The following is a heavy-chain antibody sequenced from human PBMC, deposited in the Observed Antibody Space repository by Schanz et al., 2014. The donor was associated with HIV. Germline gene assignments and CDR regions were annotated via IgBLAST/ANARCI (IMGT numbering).Heavy chain of an antibody. CDR3: ARGGLQWHPEWLDY. CDR2: IWYDGNSK. Sequence: QVQVVESGGGVVQPGRSLRLSCAASGFSFSSYVMHWVRQAPGKGLEWVAVIWYDGNSKYYADSVKGRFTISRDNSKNDLYMQMNSLRAEDTAVYYCARGGLQWHPEWLDYWGQGTLVTVSS. CDR1: GFSFSSYV. J-gene: IGHJ4*02. D-gene: IGHD3-3*01. V-gene: IGHV3-33*01.